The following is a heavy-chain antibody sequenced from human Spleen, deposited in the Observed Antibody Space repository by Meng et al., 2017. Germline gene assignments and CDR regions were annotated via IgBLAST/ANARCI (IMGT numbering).Heavy chain of an antibody. J-gene: IGHJ4*02. D-gene: IGHD1/OR15-1a*01. V-gene: IGHV3-23*01. CDR3: GKEGRNINY. Sequence: GESLKISCAASGFTFSTYAMHWVRQAPGKGLEWVSIISNNGGNTYYIDSVKGRFTISRDNSKNTLYLQMNGLRAEDTAVYYCGKEGRNINYWGQGTLVTVSS. CDR1: GFTFSTYA. CDR2: ISNNGGNT.